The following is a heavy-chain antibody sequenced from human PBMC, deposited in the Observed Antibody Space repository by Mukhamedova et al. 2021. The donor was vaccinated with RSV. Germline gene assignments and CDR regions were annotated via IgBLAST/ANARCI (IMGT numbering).Heavy chain of an antibody. CDR2: ISYDGSNK. Sequence: AMHWVRQAPGKGLERVAVISYDGSNKFYADSVKGRFTISRDNSKNTLYLQMNSLRPEDTAVYYCARDQMVYTIRGPFDIWGQGTM. V-gene: IGHV3-30-3*01. J-gene: IGHJ3*02. CDR1: A. CDR3: ARDQMVYTIRGPFDI. D-gene: IGHD2-8*01.